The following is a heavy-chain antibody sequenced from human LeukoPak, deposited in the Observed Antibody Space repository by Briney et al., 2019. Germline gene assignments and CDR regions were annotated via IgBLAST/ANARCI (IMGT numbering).Heavy chain of an antibody. CDR2: ISNSGGDT. V-gene: IGHV3-23*01. J-gene: IGHJ4*02. D-gene: IGHD2-8*02. Sequence: GSLRLSCAASGFTFSNYAMSWVRQAPGRGLEWVLGISNSGGDTQYADSVKGRFTISRDNSKSTLSLQMNSLRAEDTAIYYCATYRQVLLPFESWGQGTLVTVSS. CDR1: GFTFSNYA. CDR3: ATYRQVLLPFES.